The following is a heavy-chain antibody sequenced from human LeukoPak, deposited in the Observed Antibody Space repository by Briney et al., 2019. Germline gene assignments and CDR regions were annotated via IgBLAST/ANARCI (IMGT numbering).Heavy chain of an antibody. Sequence: ASVKVSCKASGGTFSSYAISWVRQAPGQGLEWMGGIIPIFGTANYARKFQGRVTITADVSTSTAYMELSSLRSEDTAVYYCAREGVVVPAARHWGQGTLVTVSS. CDR1: GGTFSSYA. CDR3: AREGVVVPAARH. J-gene: IGHJ1*01. D-gene: IGHD2-2*01. V-gene: IGHV1-69*01. CDR2: IIPIFGTA.